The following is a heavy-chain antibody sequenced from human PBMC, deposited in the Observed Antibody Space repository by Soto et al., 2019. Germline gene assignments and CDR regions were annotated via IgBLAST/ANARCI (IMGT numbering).Heavy chain of an antibody. D-gene: IGHD2-2*01. J-gene: IGHJ6*02. CDR1: GGSISSGGYS. Sequence: PSETLSLTCAVSGGSISSGGYSWSWIRQPPGKGLEWIGYIYHSGSTYYNPSLKSRVTISVDRSKNQFSLKLSSVTAADTAVYYCARAPNCISNSCYVRNYGMDVWGQGTTVTVSS. CDR3: ARAPNCISNSCYVRNYGMDV. V-gene: IGHV4-30-2*01. CDR2: IYHSGST.